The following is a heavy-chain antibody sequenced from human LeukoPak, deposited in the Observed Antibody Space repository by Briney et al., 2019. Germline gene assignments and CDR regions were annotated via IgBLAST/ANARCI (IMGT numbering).Heavy chain of an antibody. CDR1: GGSISSYY. J-gene: IGHJ1*01. V-gene: IGHV4-59*12. CDR2: IYYSGST. CDR3: AAAVAGITGYFQH. D-gene: IGHD6-19*01. Sequence: SETLSLTCTVSGGSISSYYWSWIRQPPGKGLEWIGYIYYSGSTNYNPSLKSRVTISVDTSKNQFSLKLSSVTAADTAVYYCAAAVAGITGYFQHWGQGTLVTVSS.